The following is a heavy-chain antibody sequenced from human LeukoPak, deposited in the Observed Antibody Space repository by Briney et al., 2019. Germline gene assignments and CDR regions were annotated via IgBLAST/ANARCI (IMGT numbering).Heavy chain of an antibody. CDR2: IYSIGTT. CDR3: ARYSSSWTDAFDI. Sequence: SETLSLTCTVPGGSINSYYWSWIRQPAGKGLDWIGRIYSIGTTDYNPSLKSRVTMSVDTSKNQFSLRLTSVIAADTAVYYCARYSSSWTDAFDIWGQGTMVTVSS. J-gene: IGHJ3*02. V-gene: IGHV4-4*07. CDR1: GGSINSYY. D-gene: IGHD6-13*01.